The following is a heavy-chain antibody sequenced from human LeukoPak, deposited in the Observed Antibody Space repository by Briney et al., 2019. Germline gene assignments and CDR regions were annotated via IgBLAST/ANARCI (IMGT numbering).Heavy chain of an antibody. CDR1: GGSISSNNW. D-gene: IGHD2/OR15-2a*01. Sequence: SETLSLTCAVSGGSISSNNWWSWVRQPPGKGLEWIGEISHSGSTGYNPSLKSRVTISVDKSKNHFSLKLSSVTAADTAVYYCARNMVGETTFDYWGQGTLVTVSS. CDR2: ISHSGST. V-gene: IGHV4-4*02. J-gene: IGHJ4*02. CDR3: ARNMVGETTFDY.